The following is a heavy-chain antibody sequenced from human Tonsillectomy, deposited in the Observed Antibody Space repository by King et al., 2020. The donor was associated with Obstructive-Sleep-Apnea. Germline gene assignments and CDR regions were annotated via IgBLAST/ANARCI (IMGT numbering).Heavy chain of an antibody. CDR3: AKDMGFDTGGGFDY. V-gene: IGHV3-9*01. CDR1: GFNLDDYA. D-gene: IGHD1-26*01. Sequence: VQLVESGGGLVQPGRSLRLSCAASGFNLDDYAMHWVRQVPGKGLEWVSVISWKSGNIGYGDTVKGRFTITRDNAKNSLYLQMNRLRAEDTALYYCAKDMGFDTGGGFDYWGQGALVTVFS. J-gene: IGHJ4*02. CDR2: ISWKSGNI.